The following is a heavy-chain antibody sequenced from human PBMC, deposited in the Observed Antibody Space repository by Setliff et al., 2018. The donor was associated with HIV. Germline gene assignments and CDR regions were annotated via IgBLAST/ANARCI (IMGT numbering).Heavy chain of an antibody. CDR1: GYTFTSYG. V-gene: IGHV1-18*01. Sequence: ASVKVSCKASGYTFTSYGISWVRQAPGQGLEWMGWISAYNGKTNYAQKLQGRVTMTTDTSTSTAYMELRSLRSDDTAVYYCARRPEIQLWLSLFATPDYYFDYWGQGTLVTVSS. D-gene: IGHD5-18*01. CDR2: ISAYNGKT. J-gene: IGHJ4*02. CDR3: ARRPEIQLWLSLFATPDYYFDY.